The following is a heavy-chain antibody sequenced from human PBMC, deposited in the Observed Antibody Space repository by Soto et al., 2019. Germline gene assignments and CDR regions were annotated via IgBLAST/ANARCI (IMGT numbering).Heavy chain of an antibody. CDR2: VNPSDGST. Sequence: QVQLVQSGAEVKKPGASVKLSCNASGYTFTTYYIHWVRQAPGQGFQWVGIVNPSDGSTSYAQRLQGRVTMTRDTATSTVYMELSSLGSEDTAVYYCTRSLIRFLEWLFGFWGQGTLLTV. CDR3: TRSLIRFLEWLFGF. CDR1: GYTFTTYY. D-gene: IGHD3-3*01. V-gene: IGHV1-46*03. J-gene: IGHJ4*01.